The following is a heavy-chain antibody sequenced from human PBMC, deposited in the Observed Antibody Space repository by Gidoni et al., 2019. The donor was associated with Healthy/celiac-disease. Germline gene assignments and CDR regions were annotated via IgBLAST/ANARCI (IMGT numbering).Heavy chain of an antibody. CDR3: AHDYGGNSACD. V-gene: IGHV3-30*18. Sequence: QVQLVESGGGVVQPGRSLRLSCAASGFTFSSYGMHWVRQAPGKGLEWVAVISYDGSNKYYADSVKGRFTISRDNSKNTLYLQMNSLRAEDTAVYYCAHDYGGNSACDWGQGTLVTVSS. CDR2: ISYDGSNK. J-gene: IGHJ4*02. D-gene: IGHD4-17*01. CDR1: GFTFSSYG.